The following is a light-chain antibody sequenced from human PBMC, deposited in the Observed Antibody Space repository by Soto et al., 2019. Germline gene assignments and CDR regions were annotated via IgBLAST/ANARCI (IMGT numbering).Light chain of an antibody. Sequence: EIVLTQSPGTLSLSPGERATLSCRASRSFSSSYLAWYQQKPGQAPKLLIYAASTRATGIPDRFSGSGSATDFTLTISRLEPEDAAVYYCKQYGSSPPYTFGQGTKVEIK. CDR3: KQYGSSPPYT. J-gene: IGKJ2*01. V-gene: IGKV3-20*01. CDR1: RSFSSSY. CDR2: AAS.